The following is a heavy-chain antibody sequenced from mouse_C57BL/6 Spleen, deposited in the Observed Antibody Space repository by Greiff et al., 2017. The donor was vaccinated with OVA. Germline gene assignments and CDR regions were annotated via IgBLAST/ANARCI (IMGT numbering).Heavy chain of an antibody. CDR1: GYTFTSYW. J-gene: IGHJ2*01. CDR3: ARGLRLHFDY. CDR2: IDPSDSYT. Sequence: QVQLQQPGAELVMPGASVKLSCKASGYTFTSYWMHWVKQRPGQGLEWIGEIDPSDSYTNYNQKFKGKSTLTVDKSSSTAYMQLSSLTSEDSAVYYCARGLRLHFDYWGQGTTLTVSS. V-gene: IGHV1-69*01. D-gene: IGHD3-2*02.